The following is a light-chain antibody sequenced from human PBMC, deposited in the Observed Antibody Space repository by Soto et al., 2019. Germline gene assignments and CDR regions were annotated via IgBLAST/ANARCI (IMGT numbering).Light chain of an antibody. CDR2: DAS. CDR3: QQYNSYTT. CDR1: QSIISW. J-gene: IGKJ5*01. V-gene: IGKV1-5*01. Sequence: DIHMTQSPSTLSASVVDRVTITFRASQSIISWLAWYQQKPWKAPNLLSYDASSLESGAPSRFSGSASGTESPITISRLQDDDFATYYRQQYNSYTTFGQGTRLEIK.